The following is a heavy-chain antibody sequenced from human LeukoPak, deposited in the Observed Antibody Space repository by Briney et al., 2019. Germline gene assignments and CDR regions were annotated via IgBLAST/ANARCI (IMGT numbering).Heavy chain of an antibody. CDR1: GGSISSYY. V-gene: IGHV4-59*01. J-gene: IGHJ4*02. D-gene: IGHD5-24*01. Sequence: PSETLSLTCTVSGGSISSYYWSWIRQPPGKGLEWIGYIYYSGSTNYNPSLKSRVTVSVDTSKNQFSLKLSSVTAADTAVYYCARGRYNIDYWGQGTLVTVSS. CDR2: IYYSGST. CDR3: ARGRYNIDY.